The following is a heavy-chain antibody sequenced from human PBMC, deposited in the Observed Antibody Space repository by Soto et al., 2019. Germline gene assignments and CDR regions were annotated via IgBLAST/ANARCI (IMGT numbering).Heavy chain of an antibody. CDR2: ITSSSSHM. D-gene: IGHD5-12*01. V-gene: IGHV3-21*01. J-gene: IGHJ4*02. CDR3: TTALGRVPTIT. CDR1: GFTFSTSI. Sequence: EEQLVESGGGLVKPGWSLRLSCAASGFTFSTSIMNWVRQAPGTGLEWVSSITSSSSHMFYADSVKGRFTISRDNASKSLYLPMTSLRAEDTAIYYCTTALGRVPTITWGQGALVTVSS.